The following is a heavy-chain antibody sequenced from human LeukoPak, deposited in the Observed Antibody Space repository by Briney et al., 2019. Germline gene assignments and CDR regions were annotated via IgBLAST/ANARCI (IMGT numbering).Heavy chain of an antibody. CDR2: ISYDGNNK. V-gene: IGHV3-30*18. D-gene: IGHD1-7*01. CDR1: GFTFSKYG. J-gene: IGHJ6*03. Sequence: PGGSLRLSCVTTGFTFSKYGMHWVRQAPGKGLEWVAVISYDGNNKYYADSVKGRFTISRDNSKNTLYLQMNSLRAEDTAVYYCAKRGDWNSRYSYYYYMDVWGKGTTVTVSS. CDR3: AKRGDWNSRYSYYYYMDV.